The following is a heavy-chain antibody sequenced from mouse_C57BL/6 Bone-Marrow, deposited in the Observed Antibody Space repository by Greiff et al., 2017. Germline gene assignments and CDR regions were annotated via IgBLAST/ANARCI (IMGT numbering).Heavy chain of an antibody. D-gene: IGHD2-5*01. J-gene: IGHJ4*01. Sequence: QVQLQQSDAELVKPGASVKISCKASGYTFTDHTIHWMKQRPEQGLEWIGYIYPRDGSTKYNEKFKGKATLTADKSSSTAYMQLNSLTSEDSAVYFCARWGNYSSYVPIYYAMDYWGQGTSVTVSS. CDR3: ARWGNYSSYVPIYYAMDY. V-gene: IGHV1-78*01. CDR2: IYPRDGST. CDR1: GYTFTDHT.